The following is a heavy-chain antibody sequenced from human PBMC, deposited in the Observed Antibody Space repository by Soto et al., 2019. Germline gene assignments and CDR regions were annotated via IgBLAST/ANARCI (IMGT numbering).Heavy chain of an antibody. J-gene: IGHJ5*02. CDR3: ARDHSYGGNGYWFDP. CDR2: IYYSGST. V-gene: IGHV4-31*03. Sequence: PSETLSLTCTVSGGSISSGGYYWSWIRQHPGKGLEWIGYIYYSGSTYYNPSLKSRVTISVDTSKNQFSLKLSSVTAADTAVYYCARDHSYGGNGYWFDPWGQGTLVTVSS. D-gene: IGHD4-17*01. CDR1: GGSISSGGYY.